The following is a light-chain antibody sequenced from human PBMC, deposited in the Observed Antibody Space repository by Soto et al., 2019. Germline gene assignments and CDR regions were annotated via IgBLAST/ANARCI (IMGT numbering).Light chain of an antibody. CDR2: GAS. J-gene: IGKJ1*01. Sequence: IVLTQSPDTLSVFPGERATLSCMASQSVSSNLAWYQQKPGQAPRLLIYGASTRATGIPARFSGSGSGTEFTLTISSLQSEDFAVYYCQHYNNWPPWTFGQGTKVDIK. V-gene: IGKV3-15*01. CDR3: QHYNNWPPWT. CDR1: QSVSSN.